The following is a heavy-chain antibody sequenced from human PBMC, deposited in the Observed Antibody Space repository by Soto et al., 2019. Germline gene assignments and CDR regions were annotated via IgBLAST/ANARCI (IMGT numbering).Heavy chain of an antibody. Sequence: SETLSLTCTVSGGSISSGDYYWSWIRQPPGKGLEWIGYIYYSGSTYYNPSLKSRVTISVDTSKNQFSLKLSSVTAADTAVYYCARESTVTTGSDYWGQGTLVTVSS. CDR3: ARESTVTTGSDY. CDR2: IYYSGST. J-gene: IGHJ4*02. CDR1: GGSISSGDYY. D-gene: IGHD4-4*01. V-gene: IGHV4-30-4*01.